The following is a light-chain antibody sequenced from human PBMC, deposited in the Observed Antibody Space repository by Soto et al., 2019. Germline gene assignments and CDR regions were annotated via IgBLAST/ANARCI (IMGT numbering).Light chain of an antibody. V-gene: IGLV1-51*01. J-gene: IGLJ3*02. CDR1: SSHIGNNY. CDR2: DNN. CDR3: GTWDSSLSAVV. Sequence: QSVLTQPPSVSAAPGQKVTISCSGSSSHIGNNYVSWYQQLPGTAPKLLIYDNNKRPSGIPDRFSGSKSGTSATLGITGLQIGDEADYYCGTWDSSLSAVVFGGGTKVTVL.